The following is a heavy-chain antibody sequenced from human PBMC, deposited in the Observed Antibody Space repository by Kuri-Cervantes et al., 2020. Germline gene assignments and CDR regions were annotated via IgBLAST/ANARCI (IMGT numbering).Heavy chain of an antibody. CDR3: ARISSYCGGDCYSYDY. Sequence: ETLSLTCTVSGGSISSSSYYWGWIRQPPGKALEWLAHIFSNDEKSYSTSLKSRLTISKDTSKSQVVLTMTNMDPVDTATYYCARISSYCGGDCYSYDYWGQGTLVTVSS. CDR1: GGSISSSSYY. V-gene: IGHV2-26*01. J-gene: IGHJ4*02. D-gene: IGHD2-21*02. CDR2: IFSNDEK.